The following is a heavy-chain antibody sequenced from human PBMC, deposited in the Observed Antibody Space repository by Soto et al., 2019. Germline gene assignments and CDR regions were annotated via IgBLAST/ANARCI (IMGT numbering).Heavy chain of an antibody. CDR1: GGSLSDYY. J-gene: IGHJ6*03. V-gene: IGHV4-34*01. CDR2: INHSEIT. CDR3: ARGSRFGHYVDV. Sequence: QVQLQQWGAGLLKPSETLSLTCAVYGGSLSDYYWSWIRQPPGKGLEWIGEINHSEITNYNPSLKSRVTISVDTSKNQFSMKVNSVTAADAAVYYCARGSRFGHYVDVWGTGTTVTVSS. D-gene: IGHD3-10*01.